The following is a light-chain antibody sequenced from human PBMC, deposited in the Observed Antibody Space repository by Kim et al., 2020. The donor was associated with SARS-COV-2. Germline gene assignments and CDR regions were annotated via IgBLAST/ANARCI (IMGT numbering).Light chain of an antibody. J-gene: IGLJ2*01. CDR1: SSDVGGNNY. CDR3: SSFGDNSNFV. Sequence: QSALTQPPSASGSPGQSVTISCTGTSSDVGGNNYVFWYQQNPGKAPKLIIYEVSKRPSGVPDRFSGSKSANTASLTISGIQAEDEADYYCSSFGDNSNFVFGGGTQLAVL. CDR2: EVS. V-gene: IGLV2-8*01.